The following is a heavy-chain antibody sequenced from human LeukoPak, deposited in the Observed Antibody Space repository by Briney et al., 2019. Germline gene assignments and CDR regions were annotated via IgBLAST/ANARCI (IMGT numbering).Heavy chain of an antibody. CDR1: GFTFSSYS. D-gene: IGHD1-14*01. CDR2: ISSSSSYI. J-gene: IGHJ4*02. Sequence: AGGSLRLSCAASGFTFSSYSMNWVRQAPGKGLEWVSSISSSSSYIYYADSVKGRFTISRDNSRNTLFLQMNGLTAEDTAVYYCAKCITEPGTCYFDFWGLGTLVTVSS. CDR3: AKCITEPGTCYFDF. V-gene: IGHV3-21*04.